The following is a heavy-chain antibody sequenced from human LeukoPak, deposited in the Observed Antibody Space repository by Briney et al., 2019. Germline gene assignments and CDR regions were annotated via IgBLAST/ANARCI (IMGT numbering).Heavy chain of an antibody. CDR2: INPNSGGT. CDR1: GYTFTGYY. Sequence: ASVKVSCKASGYTFTGYYMHWVRQAPGQGLEWMGWINPNSGGTNYAQKFQGRVTMTRDTSISTAYMELSSLRSEDTAVYYCARDLGSSWPRDAFDIWGQGTMVTVSS. CDR3: ARDLGSSWPRDAFDI. J-gene: IGHJ3*02. V-gene: IGHV1-2*02. D-gene: IGHD6-13*01.